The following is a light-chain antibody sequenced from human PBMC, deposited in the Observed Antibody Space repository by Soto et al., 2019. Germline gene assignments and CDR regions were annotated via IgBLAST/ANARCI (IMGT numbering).Light chain of an antibody. V-gene: IGKV3-15*01. Sequence: EILMTQSPATLSMSPGERATLSCRASQSFSNNLAWYQQKPGQAPRLLIHSASTRATGIPARFTGSGSGTEFTLTISSLQSEDFAVYYCQQYENWPLTFGGGTKVDIK. CDR2: SAS. CDR1: QSFSNN. CDR3: QQYENWPLT. J-gene: IGKJ4*01.